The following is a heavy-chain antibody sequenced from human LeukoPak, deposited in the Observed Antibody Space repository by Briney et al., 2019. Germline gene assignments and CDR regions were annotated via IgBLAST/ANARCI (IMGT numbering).Heavy chain of an antibody. CDR2: INSDGSST. CDR1: GFTFSNYW. CDR3: VKDGSGSYYTYYFDY. V-gene: IGHV3-74*01. Sequence: GGSLRLSCAASGFTFSNYWIHWVRQAPGKGLVWVSRINSDGSSTYYADSVKGRFTISRDNSKNTLYLQMSSLRAEDTAVYYCVKDGSGSYYTYYFDYWGQGTLVTVSS. D-gene: IGHD3-10*01. J-gene: IGHJ4*02.